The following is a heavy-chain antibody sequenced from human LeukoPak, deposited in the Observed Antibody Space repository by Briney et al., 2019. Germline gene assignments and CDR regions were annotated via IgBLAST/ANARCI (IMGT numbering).Heavy chain of an antibody. CDR2: INPNSGGT. D-gene: IGHD4-17*01. J-gene: IGHJ5*02. CDR3: ARGGFTVTTWGDWFDP. CDR1: GYIFTDYY. Sequence: ASVKVSCKTSGYIFTDYYMHWVRQAPGQGLEWMGWINPNSGGTNYAQKFQGRVTMTRDTSISTAYMELSRLRSDDTAVYYCARGGFTVTTWGDWFDPWGQGTLVTVSS. V-gene: IGHV1-2*02.